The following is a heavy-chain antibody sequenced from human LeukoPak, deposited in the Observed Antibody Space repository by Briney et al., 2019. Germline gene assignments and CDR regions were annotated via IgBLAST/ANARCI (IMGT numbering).Heavy chain of an antibody. CDR3: GKDPNGSGSLYNWFDP. Sequence: GGSLRLSCAASGFTFSSYAMSWVRQAPGKGLEWVSAISGSGGSTYYADSVKGRFTISRDNSRNTLYLQMNSLRAEDTAVYYCGKDPNGSGSLYNWFDPWGQGTLVTVSS. D-gene: IGHD3-10*01. J-gene: IGHJ5*02. CDR2: ISGSGGST. CDR1: GFTFSSYA. V-gene: IGHV3-23*01.